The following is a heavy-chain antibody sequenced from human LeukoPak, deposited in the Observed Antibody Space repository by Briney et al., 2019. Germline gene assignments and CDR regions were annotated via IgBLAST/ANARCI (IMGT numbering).Heavy chain of an antibody. CDR3: ASTKYYYGSGSKVNWFDP. CDR1: GGSISSYY. V-gene: IGHV4-59*01. D-gene: IGHD3-10*01. Sequence: SETLSLTCTVPGGSISSYYWSWIRQPPGKGLEWMGYIYYSGSTNYNPSLKSRVTISVDTSKNQFSLKLSSVTAADTAVYYCASTKYYYGSGSKVNWFDPWGQGTLVTVSS. CDR2: IYYSGST. J-gene: IGHJ5*02.